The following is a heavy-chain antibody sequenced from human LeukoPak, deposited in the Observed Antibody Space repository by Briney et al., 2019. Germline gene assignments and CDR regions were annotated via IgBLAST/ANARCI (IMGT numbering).Heavy chain of an antibody. CDR2: IYPGDSDI. CDR3: ARQKRAAFDI. J-gene: IGHJ3*02. V-gene: IGHV5-51*01. CDR1: GYSFASYW. Sequence: GESLKISCLGPGYSFASYWIGRVRQMPGKGLEWMGIIYPGDSDIRYSPSFQGQVTISADKTISTAYLQWSSLKASDTAMFYCARQKRAAFDIWGQGTMVTVSS.